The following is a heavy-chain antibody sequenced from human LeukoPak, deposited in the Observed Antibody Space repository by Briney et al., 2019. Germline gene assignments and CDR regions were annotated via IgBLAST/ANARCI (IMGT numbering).Heavy chain of an antibody. J-gene: IGHJ6*02. D-gene: IGHD6-6*01. CDR2: INPNSGGT. CDR3: ARTRSAAARPMAYYYYGMDV. V-gene: IGHV1-2*02. Sequence: ASVKVSCKASGYTFTGYFMHWVRQAPGQGLEWMGWINPNSGGTNYAQKFQGRVTMTRDTSISTAYMELSRLRSDDTAVYYCARTRSAAARPMAYYYYGMDVWGQGTTVTVSS. CDR1: GYTFTGYF.